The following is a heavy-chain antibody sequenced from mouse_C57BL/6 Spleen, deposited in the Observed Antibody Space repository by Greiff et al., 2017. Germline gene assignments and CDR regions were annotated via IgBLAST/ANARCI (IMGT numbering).Heavy chain of an antibody. CDR1: GFTFSSYA. CDR3: ARGGAACDY. Sequence: EVHLLESGGGLVKPGGSLKLSCAASGFTFSSYAMSWVRQTPEKRLEWVATISDGGSYTNYPDKVKGRFTISRDNAKNNLYLQMSNLKSEDTAMYYCARGGAACDYWGQGTTLTVSS. CDR2: ISDGGSYT. J-gene: IGHJ2*01. V-gene: IGHV5-4*01.